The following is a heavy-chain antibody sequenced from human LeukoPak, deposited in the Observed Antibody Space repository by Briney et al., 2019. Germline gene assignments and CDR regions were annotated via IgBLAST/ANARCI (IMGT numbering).Heavy chain of an antibody. CDR3: AKRTSDFRARPFDY. Sequence: GGSLRVSCEASGYTFTNYGMSWVRQAPGQGLEWVSAISTNGGRTYYADSLKGRVTISRDTSTTTLYLEMNSLRAEDTAVYYCAKRTSDFRARPFDYWGQGTLVTVSS. CDR1: GYTFTNYG. V-gene: IGHV3-23*01. D-gene: IGHD2-21*02. J-gene: IGHJ4*02. CDR2: ISTNGGRT.